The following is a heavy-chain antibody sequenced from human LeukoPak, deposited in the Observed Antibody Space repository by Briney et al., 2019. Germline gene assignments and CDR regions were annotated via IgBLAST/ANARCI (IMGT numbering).Heavy chain of an antibody. Sequence: GGSLRLSCAASGSTFSSYSMNWVRQAPGKGLEWVSYISSSSTTIYYADSVRGRFTISRDNAKNSLYLQMNSLRAEDTAVYYCARDKSGLGFDPWGQGTLVTVSS. CDR3: ARDKSGLGFDP. CDR1: GSTFSSYS. CDR2: ISSSSTTI. V-gene: IGHV3-48*01. J-gene: IGHJ5*02. D-gene: IGHD3-3*01.